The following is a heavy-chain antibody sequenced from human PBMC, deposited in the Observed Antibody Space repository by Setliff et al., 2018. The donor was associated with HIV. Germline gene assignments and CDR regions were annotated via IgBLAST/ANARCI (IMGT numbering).Heavy chain of an antibody. Sequence: PSETLSLTCSVSGISINGYYWSWIRQSLRTRLEWIGYVSSIGNTNYNPSLKSRVAISVDTSKNQFSLQLNSVTAADTAVYFCARTRAPYFFDFWGQGAQVTVSS. CDR2: VSSIGNT. CDR3: ARTRAPYFFDF. J-gene: IGHJ4*02. CDR1: GISINGYY. D-gene: IGHD1-26*01. V-gene: IGHV4-4*08.